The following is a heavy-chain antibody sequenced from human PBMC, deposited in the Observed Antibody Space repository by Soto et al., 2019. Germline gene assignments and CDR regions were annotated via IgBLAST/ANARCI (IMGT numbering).Heavy chain of an antibody. J-gene: IGHJ3*02. D-gene: IGHD3-22*01. CDR1: GFSLSNYW. V-gene: IGHV3-7*05. CDR2: IKQDESRK. Sequence: EVQLVESGGGLVQPGESLRLTCAASGFSLSNYWRTWVRQAPGKGLEWVANIKQDESRKSYLDSVRGRFTISRDNARNSLYLQMNSLRAEDTALYYCARDVSPGDSTYYLDAFDIWGQGTMVTVSS. CDR3: ARDVSPGDSTYYLDAFDI.